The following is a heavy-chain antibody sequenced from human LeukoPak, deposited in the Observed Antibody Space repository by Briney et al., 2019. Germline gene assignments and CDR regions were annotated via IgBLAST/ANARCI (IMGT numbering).Heavy chain of an antibody. Sequence: GASVKVSCKASGYSFTGYYMHWVRQAPGQGLEWMGWINPYSGGTNYAQKFQGRVTMTRDTSISTAYMELSRLRSDDTAVYYCARPAQYCINGVCYFWFDSWGQGTLVTVSS. CDR3: ARPAQYCINGVCYFWFDS. CDR2: INPYSGGT. V-gene: IGHV1-2*02. CDR1: GYSFTGYY. J-gene: IGHJ5*01. D-gene: IGHD2-8*01.